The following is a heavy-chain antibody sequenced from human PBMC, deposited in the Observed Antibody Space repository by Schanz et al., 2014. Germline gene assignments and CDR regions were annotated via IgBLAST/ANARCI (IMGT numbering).Heavy chain of an antibody. CDR1: GGSISSSNW. CDR2: IYHSGST. J-gene: IGHJ5*02. D-gene: IGHD5-18*01. CDR3: ARRSVSPSGNSYGYVVAWFDP. V-gene: IGHV4-4*02. Sequence: QVQLQESGPGLVKPSGTLSLTCAVSGGSISSSNWWSWVRQPPGKGLEWIGEIYHSGSTNYKPSLKSRVPISADKPKNQFSLKLRSVTAADTAVYYCARRSVSPSGNSYGYVVAWFDPWGQGTLVTVSS.